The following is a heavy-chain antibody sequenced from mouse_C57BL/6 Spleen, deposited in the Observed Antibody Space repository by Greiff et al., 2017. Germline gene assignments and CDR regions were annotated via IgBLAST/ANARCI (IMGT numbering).Heavy chain of an antibody. J-gene: IGHJ2*01. CDR2: IRNKANNHAT. D-gene: IGHD1-1*01. V-gene: IGHV6-6*01. CDR3: TYGSSYGPFDY. Sequence: EVHLVESGGGLVQPGGSMKLSCAASGFTFRDAWMDWVRQSPEKGLEWVAEIRNKANNHATYYAESVKGRFTISRDDSKSSVYLQMNSLRAEDTGIYYCTYGSSYGPFDYWGQGTTLTVSS. CDR1: GFTFRDAW.